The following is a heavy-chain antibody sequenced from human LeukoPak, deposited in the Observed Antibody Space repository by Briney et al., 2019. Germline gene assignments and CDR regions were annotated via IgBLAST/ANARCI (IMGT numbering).Heavy chain of an antibody. V-gene: IGHV3-23*01. CDR2: IDVSGAHT. J-gene: IGHJ4*02. CDR3: AKKGSGYYPSDY. CDR1: GLSFSTYD. D-gene: IGHD3-22*01. Sequence: GGSLRLSCAASGLSFSTYDMNWVRQAPGKGLEWVSGIDVSGAHTYYADSVKGRFTISRDNSKNTQYLQMNSLRAEDTALYYCAKKGSGYYPSDYWGQGTLVTVSS.